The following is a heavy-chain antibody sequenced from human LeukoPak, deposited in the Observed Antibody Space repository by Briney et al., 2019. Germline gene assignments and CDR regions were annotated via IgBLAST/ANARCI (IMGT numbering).Heavy chain of an antibody. CDR1: GFTVSSNY. V-gene: IGHV3-53*01. Sequence: PGGSLRLSCAASGFTVSSNYMSWVRQAPGKGLEWVSVTYSGGSTYYADSVKGRFTISRDNSKNTLYLQMNSLRAEDTAVYYCARVGGKRGYYFDYWGQGTLVTVSS. D-gene: IGHD4-23*01. CDR2: TYSGGST. J-gene: IGHJ4*02. CDR3: ARVGGKRGYYFDY.